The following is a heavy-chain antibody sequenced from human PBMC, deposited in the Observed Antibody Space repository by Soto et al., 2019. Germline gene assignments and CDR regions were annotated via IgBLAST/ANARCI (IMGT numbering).Heavy chain of an antibody. J-gene: IGHJ5*02. V-gene: IGHV4-30-2*06. CDR3: VRESVASGPNYFDT. Sequence: PVSLTCSVSVGTITGGRSSWNWFLQSPGKGLEWIAYIYHSGSTYYNPSLKSRVTISVDRSENQCSLKLTSVTAADTAVYYCVRESVASGPNYFDTWGPGNLVTVSS. CDR2: IYHSGST. CDR1: VGTITGGRSS. D-gene: IGHD6-6*01.